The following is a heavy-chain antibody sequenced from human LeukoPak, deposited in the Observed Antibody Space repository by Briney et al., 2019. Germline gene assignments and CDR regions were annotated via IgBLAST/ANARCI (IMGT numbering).Heavy chain of an antibody. Sequence: KPGGSLRLPCAASGFTFSSYVMNWVRQTPGKGLQWVSSISSSSSYIFYADSVKGRFTISRDNAKNSLYLQMNSLRTEDTAVYYCARGEYNSGWLGDYWGQGTLVTVSS. V-gene: IGHV3-21*01. CDR3: ARGEYNSGWLGDY. CDR1: GFTFSSYV. D-gene: IGHD6-19*01. J-gene: IGHJ4*02. CDR2: ISSSSSYI.